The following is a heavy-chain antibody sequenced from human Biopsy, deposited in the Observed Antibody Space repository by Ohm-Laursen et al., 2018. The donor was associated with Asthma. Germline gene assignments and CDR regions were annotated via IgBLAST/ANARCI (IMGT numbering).Heavy chain of an antibody. CDR3: ARTYYDFLTGQVKDVFGV. J-gene: IGHJ3*01. Sequence: VASVKVSCKASGYNFISFAIHWVRQAPGQRLEWMGWVNTGNGDTKYSQKFQGRVTITRDTSASTAYMELRSLRSEDTATYCCARTYYDFLTGQVKDVFGVWGQGTMVTVSS. CDR2: VNTGNGDT. V-gene: IGHV1-3*04. CDR1: GYNFISFA. D-gene: IGHD3-9*01.